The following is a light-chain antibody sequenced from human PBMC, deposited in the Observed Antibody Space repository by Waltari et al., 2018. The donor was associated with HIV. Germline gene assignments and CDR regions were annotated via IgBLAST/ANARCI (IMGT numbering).Light chain of an antibody. CDR2: DAS. J-gene: IGKJ4*01. V-gene: IGKV3-15*01. CDR3: QQYNNWPLT. Sequence: IVLTPSTATLSLSPGERATISCRASQSVSSYLAWYQQKPCQAPSLLIYDASNRATGVPARFSGSGSGTEFSLTISSLQSEDFAVYYCQQYNNWPLTFGGGTKVEIK. CDR1: QSVSSY.